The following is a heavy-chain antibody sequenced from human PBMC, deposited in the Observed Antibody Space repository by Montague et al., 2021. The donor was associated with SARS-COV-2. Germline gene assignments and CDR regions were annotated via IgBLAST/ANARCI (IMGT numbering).Heavy chain of an antibody. D-gene: IGHD1-26*01. CDR1: GGLSNTDPSNSDF. Sequence: SETLSLTCTVSGGLSNTDPSNSDFWSWIRQTPGKELEWIGWIHXXGYTXXXPSLKSRVTISIDTSKSYFSLRLNFLTAPDTAVYYCARGHIFGPGARGLEHWGQGTLVTVAS. V-gene: IGHV4-61*03. J-gene: IGHJ1*01. CDR2: IHXXGYT. CDR3: ARGHIFGPGARGLEH.